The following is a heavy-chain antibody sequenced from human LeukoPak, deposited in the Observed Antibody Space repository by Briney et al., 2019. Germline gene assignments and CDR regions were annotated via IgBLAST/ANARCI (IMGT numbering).Heavy chain of an antibody. V-gene: IGHV3-21*01. D-gene: IGHD5-24*01. CDR1: GFTFSSYR. CDR3: VRRWLNYYYYGMDV. CDR2: ISSSSNYI. J-gene: IGHJ6*02. Sequence: PGGSLRLSCAASGFTFSSYRMNWVRQAPGKGLEWVSSISSSSNYIYYADSVKGRFTISRGNAKNSLYLQMNSLRAEDTAVYYCVRRWLNYYYYGMDVWGQGTTVTVSS.